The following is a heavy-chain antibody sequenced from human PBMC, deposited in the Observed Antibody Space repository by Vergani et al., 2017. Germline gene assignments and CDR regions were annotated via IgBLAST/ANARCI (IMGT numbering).Heavy chain of an antibody. V-gene: IGHV4-59*11. CDR2: IYYSGST. CDR3: ARRARDGYIRT. Sequence: QVQLQESGPGLVKPSETLSLTCTVSGGSISSHYWSWIRQPPGKGLEWIGYIYYSGSTYYNPSLKSRVTISVDTSKNQFSLKLSSVTAADTAVYYCARRARDGYIRTWGQGTLVTVSS. J-gene: IGHJ4*02. D-gene: IGHD5-24*01. CDR1: GGSISSHY.